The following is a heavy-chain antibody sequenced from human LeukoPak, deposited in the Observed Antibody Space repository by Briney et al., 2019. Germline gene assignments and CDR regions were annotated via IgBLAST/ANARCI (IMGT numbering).Heavy chain of an antibody. D-gene: IGHD3-22*01. J-gene: IGHJ3*02. Sequence: HGGSLRLSCAASGFTFDDYIMHWVRQAPGKGLEWVSLVSWDGDTTYYADSVKGRFTISRDNSKNSLYLQMNSLRTEDTALYYCAKARGLIGGAFDIWGQGTMVTVSS. CDR3: AKARGLIGGAFDI. CDR1: GFTFDDYI. V-gene: IGHV3-43*01. CDR2: VSWDGDTT.